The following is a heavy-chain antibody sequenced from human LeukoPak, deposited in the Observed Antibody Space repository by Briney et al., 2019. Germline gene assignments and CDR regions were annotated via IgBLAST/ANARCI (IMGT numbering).Heavy chain of an antibody. V-gene: IGHV1-8*01. D-gene: IGHD2-2*03. CDR3: ATYGGAGSVDIVIVPPAIRYYMDV. Sequence: GASVKVPCKASGYTFTNYDINWVRQATGQGLEWMGWMNPNSGNTGYAQKFQGRVTMTRNTSIGTAYMELSSLRFEDTAVYYCATYGGAGSVDIVIVPPAIRYYMDVWGKGTTVTVSS. CDR2: MNPNSGNT. J-gene: IGHJ6*03. CDR1: GYTFTNYD.